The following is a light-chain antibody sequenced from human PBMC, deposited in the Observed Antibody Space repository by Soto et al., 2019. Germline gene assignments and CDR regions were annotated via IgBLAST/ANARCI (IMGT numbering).Light chain of an antibody. J-gene: IGLJ1*01. V-gene: IGLV2-14*01. CDR2: ELN. CDR3: SSYTGSGTLYV. CDR1: RSDVGGYNY. Sequence: QSVLTQPASVSGSPGQSITISCTGTRSDVGGYNYVSWYRQVPGKAPKLLIYELNKRPSGISSRFSASKSDNTASLTISGLQAEDEADYYCSSYTGSGTLYVFGTGTKLTVL.